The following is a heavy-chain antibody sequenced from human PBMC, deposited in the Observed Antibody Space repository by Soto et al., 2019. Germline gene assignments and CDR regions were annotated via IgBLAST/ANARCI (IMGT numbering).Heavy chain of an antibody. CDR1: GGSFSGYY. J-gene: IGHJ5*02. Sequence: LETLSLTCAVYGGSFSGYYWSWIRQPPGKGLEWIGEINHSGSTNYNPSLKSRVTISVDTSKNQFSLKLSSVTAADTAVYYCARASGGYCSGGSCYSRVRWFDPWGQGTLVTVSS. D-gene: IGHD2-15*01. CDR2: INHSGST. V-gene: IGHV4-34*01. CDR3: ARASGGYCSGGSCYSRVRWFDP.